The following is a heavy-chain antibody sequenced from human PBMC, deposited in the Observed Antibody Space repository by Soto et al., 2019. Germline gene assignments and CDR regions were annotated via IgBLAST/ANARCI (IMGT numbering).Heavy chain of an antibody. CDR1: GFTFGDYA. Sequence: GGSLRLSCTASGFTFGDYAMSWLRQAPGKGLEWVGFIRSKAYGGTTEYAASVKGRFTISRDDSKSIAYLQMNSLKTEDTAVYYCTSLRIAAADLFDYWGQGTLVTVSS. D-gene: IGHD6-13*01. V-gene: IGHV3-49*03. CDR2: IRSKAYGGTT. J-gene: IGHJ4*02. CDR3: TSLRIAAADLFDY.